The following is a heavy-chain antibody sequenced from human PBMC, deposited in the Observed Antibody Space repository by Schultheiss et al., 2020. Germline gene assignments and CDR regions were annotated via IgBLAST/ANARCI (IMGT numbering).Heavy chain of an antibody. Sequence: ASVKVSCKASGYTFTSYGISWVRQAPGQGLEWMGWISAYNGNTNYAQKLQGRVTMTTDTSTSTAYMELRSLRSDDTAVYYCARYLPIYCSGGSCYSRGNYYYYYMDVWGKGTTVTGSS. V-gene: IGHV1-18*01. CDR2: ISAYNGNT. CDR1: GYTFTSYG. CDR3: ARYLPIYCSGGSCYSRGNYYYYYMDV. J-gene: IGHJ6*03. D-gene: IGHD2-15*01.